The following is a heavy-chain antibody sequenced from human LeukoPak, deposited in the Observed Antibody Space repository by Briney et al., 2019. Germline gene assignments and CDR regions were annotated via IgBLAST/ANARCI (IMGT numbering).Heavy chain of an antibody. D-gene: IGHD4-23*01. Sequence: GGSLRLSCAASGITFSDYWMSWVRQAPGKGPEWVANIKDDGSEKYYMGSVKGRFTISRDNAKNSLYLQMNSLRAEDTAVYYCARIYGANSKYYFDYWGQGALVAVSS. V-gene: IGHV3-7*01. CDR3: ARIYGANSKYYFDY. CDR1: GITFSDYW. CDR2: IKDDGSEK. J-gene: IGHJ4*02.